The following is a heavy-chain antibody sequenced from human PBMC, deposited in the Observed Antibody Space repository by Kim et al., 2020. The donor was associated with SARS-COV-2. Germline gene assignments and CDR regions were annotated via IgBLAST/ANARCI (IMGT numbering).Heavy chain of an antibody. CDR3: AKDLWSFAANDF. CDR2: IGSDEKT. V-gene: IGHV3-23*01. D-gene: IGHD3-10*01. J-gene: IGHJ4*02. Sequence: GGSLRLSCATSGFSFSKNAMNWVRQAPGKGLEWVAGIGSDEKTHYPDSMNGRFTISRDNSKSTIYLQMNSLRADDTAIYFCAKDLWSFAANDFWGQGTLVTVSS. CDR1: GFSFSKNA.